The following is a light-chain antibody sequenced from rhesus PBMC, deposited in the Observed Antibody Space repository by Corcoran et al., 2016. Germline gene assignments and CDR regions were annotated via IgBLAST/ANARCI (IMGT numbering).Light chain of an antibody. J-gene: IGKJ1*01. V-gene: IGKV3-24*04. Sequence: EIVMTQSPATLALSPGDRATLSCRASQSVSSYLAWYQQKRGQAPRLLSYGASSRATGIPDRVSGSGSGTECTLTISSLEAEDVGVYFGLQGSNWPRTFGQGTKVEIK. CDR2: GAS. CDR1: QSVSSY. CDR3: LQGSNWPRT.